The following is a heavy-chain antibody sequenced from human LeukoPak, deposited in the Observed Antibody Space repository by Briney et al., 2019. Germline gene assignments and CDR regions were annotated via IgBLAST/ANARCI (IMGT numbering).Heavy chain of an antibody. D-gene: IGHD6-13*01. CDR3: AKLYSSSWVDY. CDR2: ISYDGSNK. Sequence: SGGSLRLSCAASGFTFSSYGMHWVRQAPGKGLEWVAVISYDGSNKYYADSVKGRFTISRDNSKNTLYLQMNSLRAEDTAVYYCAKLYSSSWVDYWGQGTLVTVSS. J-gene: IGHJ4*02. CDR1: GFTFSSYG. V-gene: IGHV3-30*18.